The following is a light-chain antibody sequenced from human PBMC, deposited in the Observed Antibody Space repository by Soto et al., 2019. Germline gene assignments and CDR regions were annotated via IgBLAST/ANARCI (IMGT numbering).Light chain of an antibody. V-gene: IGKV3-20*01. Sequence: EIVLTQSPGTLSLSPGERATLSCRASQSVSSSYLAWYQQKPGQAPRLLMYGASSGATGIPDRFSGSGSGTDFTLTISRLEPEDFAVYYCQQHGSSPITFGQGTRLEIK. CDR1: QSVSSSY. CDR2: GAS. J-gene: IGKJ5*01. CDR3: QQHGSSPIT.